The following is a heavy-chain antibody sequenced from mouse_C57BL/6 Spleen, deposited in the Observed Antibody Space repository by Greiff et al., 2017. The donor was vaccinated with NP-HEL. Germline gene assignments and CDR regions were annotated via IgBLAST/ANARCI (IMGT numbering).Heavy chain of an antibody. J-gene: IGHJ3*01. CDR2: IRNKANGNTT. Sequence: DVKLVESGGGLVQPGGSLSLSCAASGFTFTDYYMSWVRQPPGKALEWLGFIRNKANGNTTEYSAYVKGRFTITRDTSQSILYLQMNTLRAEDSATYYCARYRAGFAYWGQGTLVTVSA. V-gene: IGHV7-3*01. CDR3: ARYRAGFAY. CDR1: GFTFTDYY.